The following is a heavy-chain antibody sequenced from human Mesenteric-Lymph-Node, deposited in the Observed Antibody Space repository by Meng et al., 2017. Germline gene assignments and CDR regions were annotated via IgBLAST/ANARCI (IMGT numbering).Heavy chain of an antibody. CDR2: IYYSGST. V-gene: IGHV4-30-4*08. Sequence: QLQLQESGPGLVKPSETLSLTCTVSGGSISSSSYYWGWIRQPPGKGLEWIGYIYYSGSTYYNPSLKSRVTISVDTSKNQFSLRLSSVTAADTAVYYCARDLGVATSIAGFVYCGQGTLVTVSS. J-gene: IGHJ4*02. D-gene: IGHD5-12*01. CDR3: ARDLGVATSIAGFVY. CDR1: GGSISSSSYY.